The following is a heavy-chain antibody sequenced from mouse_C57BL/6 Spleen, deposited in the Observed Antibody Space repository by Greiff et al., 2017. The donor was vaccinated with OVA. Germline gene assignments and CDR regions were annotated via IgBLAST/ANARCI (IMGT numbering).Heavy chain of an antibody. CDR1: GYTFTSYW. CDR2: IHPNSGST. V-gene: IGHV1-64*01. CDR3: ARGYSNYGGWFAY. Sequence: QVQLQQPGAELVKPGASVKLSCKASGYTFTSYWMHWVKQRPGQGLEWIGMIHPNSGSTNYNEKFKSKATLTVDKSSSTAYMQLSSLTSEDAAVYYCARGYSNYGGWFAYWGQGTLVTVSA. J-gene: IGHJ3*01. D-gene: IGHD2-5*01.